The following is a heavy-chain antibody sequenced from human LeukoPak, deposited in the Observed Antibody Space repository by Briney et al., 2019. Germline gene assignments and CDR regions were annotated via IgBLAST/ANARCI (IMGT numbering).Heavy chain of an antibody. CDR1: GFTFSDYG. Sequence: GKSLRLSCTASGFTFSDYGMQWVRQPPGKGLEWVAIMWYDGSNKTYEDSVKGRFTISRDNSKNTLYLQMNSLRAEDTAVYYCARGVDYYENSGTIDYWGQGPLVTVSS. V-gene: IGHV3-33*01. J-gene: IGHJ4*02. CDR3: ARGVDYYENSGTIDY. CDR2: MWYDGSNK. D-gene: IGHD3-22*01.